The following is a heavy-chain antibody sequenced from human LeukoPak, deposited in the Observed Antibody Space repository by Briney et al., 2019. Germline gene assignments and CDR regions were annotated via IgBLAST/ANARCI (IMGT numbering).Heavy chain of an antibody. V-gene: IGHV3-23*01. Sequence: PGGSLRLSCAASGFTFNNYAMTWVRQAPGKGLQWVSSISGRGGTTNYADSVKGRFIISRDNSKNTVDLQMNSLRAEDTAVYFCAKDFWSGYINWYFDLWDRGTLVIVSS. J-gene: IGHJ2*01. D-gene: IGHD3-3*01. CDR3: AKDFWSGYINWYFDL. CDR1: GFTFNNYA. CDR2: ISGRGGTT.